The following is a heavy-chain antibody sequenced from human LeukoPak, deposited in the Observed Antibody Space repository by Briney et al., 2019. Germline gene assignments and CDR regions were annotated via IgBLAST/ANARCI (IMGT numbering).Heavy chain of an antibody. CDR3: ARDHFTGSASYNYYYYYGMDV. Sequence: SETLSLTCAVYGESFSGYYWNWIRQPPGKGLEWIGEINHSGSTTNHNPSLKSRVTMSVDTSKNQFSLKLSSVTAADTAVYYCARDHFTGSASYNYYYYYGMDVWGQGTTVTVSS. CDR1: GESFSGYY. V-gene: IGHV4-34*01. CDR2: INHSGSTT. D-gene: IGHD3-10*01. J-gene: IGHJ6*02.